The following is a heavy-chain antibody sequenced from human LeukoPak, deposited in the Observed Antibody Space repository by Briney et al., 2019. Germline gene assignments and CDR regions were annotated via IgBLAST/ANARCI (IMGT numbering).Heavy chain of an antibody. J-gene: IGHJ4*02. CDR2: IPFSGRDE. Sequence: PGGSLRLPCATFGFSFESYGLHWVRQAPGKGLGWVAFIPFSGRDENYADSVRGRFTISRDNSKNTVYLQMNSLRPDDTGIYYCVKDCGLGGSRDYWGQGTLVTVSS. CDR3: VKDCGLGGSRDY. V-gene: IGHV3-30*02. CDR1: GFSFESYG. D-gene: IGHD1-26*01.